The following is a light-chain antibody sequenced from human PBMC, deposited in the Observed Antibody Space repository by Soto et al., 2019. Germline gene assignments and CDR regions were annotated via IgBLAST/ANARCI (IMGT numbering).Light chain of an antibody. J-gene: IGLJ1*01. Sequence: QSALTQPASVSGSPGQSITISCTGTSSDVGGYNYVSWYQQHPGKAPKLIIYAVSKRPSGVSNRFSGFKSGNTASLTISGLQAEDEADYYCSSYTSYSPYVFGTGTKLTVL. CDR1: SSDVGGYNY. CDR3: SSYTSYSPYV. CDR2: AVS. V-gene: IGLV2-14*01.